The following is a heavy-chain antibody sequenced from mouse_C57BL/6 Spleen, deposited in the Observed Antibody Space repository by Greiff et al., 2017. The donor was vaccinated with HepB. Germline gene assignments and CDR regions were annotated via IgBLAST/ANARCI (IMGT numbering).Heavy chain of an antibody. Sequence: VKLMESGPGLVQPSQSLSITCTVSGFSLTSYGVHWVRQSPGKGLEWLGVIWSGGSTDYNAAFISRLSISKDNSKSQVFFKMNSLQADDTAIYYCARNHYGSSYRYFDVWGTGTTVTVSS. CDR2: IWSGGST. CDR1: GFSLTSYG. D-gene: IGHD1-1*01. CDR3: ARNHYGSSYRYFDV. V-gene: IGHV2-2*01. J-gene: IGHJ1*03.